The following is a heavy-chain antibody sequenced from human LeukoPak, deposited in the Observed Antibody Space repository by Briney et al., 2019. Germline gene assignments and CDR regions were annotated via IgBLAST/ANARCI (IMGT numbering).Heavy chain of an antibody. D-gene: IGHD3-9*01. Sequence: ASVKVSCKATGYTFTDYYRHWVRQAPGQGLECMGWINPIIGDTNYAQKFQGRVTMTRDTSISTAYMELSSLRSDDTAVYYCASPDYDSLTGHYFTFGYWGQGSLVTVSS. CDR1: GYTFTDYY. J-gene: IGHJ4*01. CDR2: INPIIGDT. V-gene: IGHV1-2*02. CDR3: ASPDYDSLTGHYFTFGY.